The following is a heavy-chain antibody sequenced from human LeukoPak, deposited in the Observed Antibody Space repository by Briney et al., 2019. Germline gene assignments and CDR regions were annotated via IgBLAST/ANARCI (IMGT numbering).Heavy chain of an antibody. CDR3: AKAYLEESGSYGNFDY. CDR1: GFTFSSYG. V-gene: IGHV3-30*18. Sequence: QPGGSLRLSCAASGFTFSSYGMHWVRQAPGKGLEWVAVISYDGSNKYYADSVKGRFTISRDNSKNTLYLQMNSLRAEDTAVYYCAKAYLEESGSYGNFDYWGQGTLVTVSS. CDR2: ISYDGSNK. J-gene: IGHJ4*02. D-gene: IGHD1-26*01.